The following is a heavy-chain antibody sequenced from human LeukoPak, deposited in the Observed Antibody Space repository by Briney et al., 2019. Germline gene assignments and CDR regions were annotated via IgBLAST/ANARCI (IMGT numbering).Heavy chain of an antibody. CDR1: GYTFTGYH. V-gene: IGHV1-2*06. CDR3: TRESGSYHGNDY. J-gene: IGHJ4*02. D-gene: IGHD1-26*01. CDR2: ISPSSGDI. Sequence: ASVKVSCKTSGYTFTGYHIHWVRQAPGQGLEWMGRISPSSGDINFAQNFQGRVTMTRDTSISTAYMELSSLRSDDTAVYYCTRESGSYHGNDYWGQGTLVTVSS.